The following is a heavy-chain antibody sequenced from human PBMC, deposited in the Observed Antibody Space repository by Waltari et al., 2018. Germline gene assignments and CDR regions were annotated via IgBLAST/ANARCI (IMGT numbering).Heavy chain of an antibody. Sequence: QVQLVESGGGVVQPGRSLSLSCATSGFSFGSFDIPWVRQAPGKGLQWMGIISFDGARKFYADSVKGRFTITRDYSNNTVFLHMNSLRAEDTAVYYCAKERFPLGSNNYRPDSWGQGTLVTVSS. D-gene: IGHD3-10*01. CDR3: AKERFPLGSNNYRPDS. J-gene: IGHJ4*02. V-gene: IGHV3-30*18. CDR1: GFSFGSFD. CDR2: ISFDGARK.